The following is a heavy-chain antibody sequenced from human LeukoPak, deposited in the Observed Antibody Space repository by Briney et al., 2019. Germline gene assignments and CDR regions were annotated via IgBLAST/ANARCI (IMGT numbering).Heavy chain of an antibody. CDR2: INADGSST. CDR1: GFTFGTHW. V-gene: IGHV3-74*03. CDR3: ERTFEGYPLGWWFDP. J-gene: IGHJ5*02. Sequence: PGGSLRLSCAASGFTFGTHWMHWVRQAPGKGLVWVSRINADGSSTMYADSVKGRFTISRDNAKNTLYLQMNSLGAEDTAVYYCERTFEGYPLGWWFDPWGQGTQVTVTS. D-gene: IGHD5-12*01.